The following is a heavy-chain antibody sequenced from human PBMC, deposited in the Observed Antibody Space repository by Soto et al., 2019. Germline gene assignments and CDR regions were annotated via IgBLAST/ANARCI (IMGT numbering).Heavy chain of an antibody. CDR1: GFRLSDSA. D-gene: IGHD3-16*01. V-gene: IGHV3-23*01. CDR2: LTVTGDSA. J-gene: IGHJ6*03. Sequence: EVQLLESGGGLVQPGGSLRLSCAASGFRLSDSAVSWVRLAPGKGLEWVSSLTVTGDSAFYSDSVKGRFTISRDISKSTLYLQMNRLRAEDTAVYYCAKNGCSYPSCYPYSYYGDFWGRGTTVTVSS. CDR3: AKNGCSYPSCYPYSYYGDF.